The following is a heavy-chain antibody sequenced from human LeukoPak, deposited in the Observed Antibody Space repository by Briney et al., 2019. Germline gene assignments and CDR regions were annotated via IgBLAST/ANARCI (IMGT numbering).Heavy chain of an antibody. CDR1: GGTFSSYA. CDR3: AREWFGVRFDP. V-gene: IGHV1-69*05. CDR2: IIPIFGTA. J-gene: IGHJ5*02. D-gene: IGHD3-10*01. Sequence: GASVKVSCKACGGTFSSYAISWVRQAPGQGLEWMGRIIPIFGTANYAQKFQGRVTITTDESTSTAYMELSSLRSEDTAVYYCAREWFGVRFDPWGQGTLVTVSS.